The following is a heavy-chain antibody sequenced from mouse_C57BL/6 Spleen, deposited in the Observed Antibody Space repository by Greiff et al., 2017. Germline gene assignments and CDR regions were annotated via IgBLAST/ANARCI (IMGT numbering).Heavy chain of an antibody. CDR1: GFTFSSYA. D-gene: IGHD1-1*01. CDR2: ISDGGSYT. J-gene: IGHJ4*01. CDR3: ARAYGSSYIAMDY. Sequence: EVKLMESGGGLVKPGGSLKLSCAASGFTFSSYAMSWVRQTPEKRLEWVATISDGGSYTYYPDNVKGRFTFSRDNAKNNLYLQMSHLKSEDTAMYYCARAYGSSYIAMDYWGQGTSVTVSS. V-gene: IGHV5-4*03.